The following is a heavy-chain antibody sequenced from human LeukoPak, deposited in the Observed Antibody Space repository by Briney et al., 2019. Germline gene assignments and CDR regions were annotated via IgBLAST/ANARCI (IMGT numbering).Heavy chain of an antibody. Sequence: NPSETLSLTRTVSGGSISSGDYYWSWIRQHPGKGLEWIGYIYYSGSTYYNPSLKSRVTISVDTSKNQFSLKLSSVTAADTAVYYCVRSWGTYVDVLSEQFYYGMDVWGQGTTVTVSS. V-gene: IGHV4-31*03. CDR2: IYYSGST. D-gene: IGHD3-9*01. CDR1: GGSISSGDYY. J-gene: IGHJ6*02. CDR3: VRSWGTYVDVLSEQFYYGMDV.